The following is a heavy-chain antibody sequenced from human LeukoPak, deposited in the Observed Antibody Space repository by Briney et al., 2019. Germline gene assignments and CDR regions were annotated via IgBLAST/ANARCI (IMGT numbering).Heavy chain of an antibody. J-gene: IGHJ6*03. D-gene: IGHD4-11*01. CDR1: GGSFSGYY. V-gene: IGHV4-34*01. CDR2: INHSGST. CDR3: ARALHPLHAKYYYYYYYMDV. Sequence: SETLSLTCAVYGGSFSGYYWSWIRQPPGKGLEWIGEINHSGSTNYNPSLKSRVTISVDTSKNQFSLKLSSVTAADTAVYYCARALHPLHAKYYYYYYYMDVWGKGTTVTVSS.